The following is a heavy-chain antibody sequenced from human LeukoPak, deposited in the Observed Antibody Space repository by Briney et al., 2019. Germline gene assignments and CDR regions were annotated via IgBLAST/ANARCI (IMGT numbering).Heavy chain of an antibody. D-gene: IGHD5-12*01. CDR2: ISWDSGTI. J-gene: IGHJ4*02. Sequence: GRSLRLSCVASGFTFDDYAMHWVRQVPGKGLEWVSGISWDSGTIGYADSVKGRFTIYRDNAKNSVYLQMNSLRAEDMALYYCAKDMRGVPGYAPFDYWGQGTLVTVSS. CDR3: AKDMRGVPGYAPFDY. CDR1: GFTFDDYA. V-gene: IGHV3-9*03.